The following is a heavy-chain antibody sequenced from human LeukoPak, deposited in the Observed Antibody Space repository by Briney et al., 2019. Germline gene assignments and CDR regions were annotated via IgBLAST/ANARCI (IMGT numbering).Heavy chain of an antibody. CDR3: ARDLSRSYYYDSRPGAFDI. V-gene: IGHV3-7*01. CDR2: IKQDGSEK. Sequence: GGSLRLSCAASGFTFSSYWMSWVRQAPGKGLEWVANIKQDGSEKYYVDSVKGRFTISRDNAKNSLYLQMNSLRAEDTAVYYCARDLSRSYYYDSRPGAFDIWGQGTMVTASS. J-gene: IGHJ3*02. D-gene: IGHD3-22*01. CDR1: GFTFSSYW.